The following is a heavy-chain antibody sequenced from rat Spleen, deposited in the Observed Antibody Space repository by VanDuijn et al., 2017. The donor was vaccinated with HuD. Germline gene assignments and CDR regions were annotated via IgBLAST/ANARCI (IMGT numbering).Heavy chain of an antibody. CDR1: GFSFGDYA. Sequence: EVQLVESGGGLVQPGRSLKLSCAASGFSFGDYAMAWVRQAPKKGLEWVATIIYDGSSTYYRDSVKGRFTISRDNAKSSLYLEMDSLRSEDMATYYCVRQGYLRDWYFDFWGPGTMVTVSP. D-gene: IGHD2-5*01. V-gene: IGHV5-17*01. CDR3: VRQGYLRDWYFDF. J-gene: IGHJ1*01. CDR2: IIYDGSST.